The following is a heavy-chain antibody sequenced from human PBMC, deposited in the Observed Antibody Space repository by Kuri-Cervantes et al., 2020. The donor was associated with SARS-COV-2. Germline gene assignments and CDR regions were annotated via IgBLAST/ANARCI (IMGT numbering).Heavy chain of an antibody. CDR2: IGTAGDP. J-gene: IGHJ4*02. CDR3: ASFSVTGDY. Sequence: GESLKISCAASGFTFSSYDMHWVRQATGKGLEWVSAIGTAGDPYYPGSVKGRFTISRDNAKNSLYLQMNSLRDEDTAVYYCASFSVTGDYWGQGTLVTVSS. V-gene: IGHV3-13*05. D-gene: IGHD4-11*01. CDR1: GFTFSSYD.